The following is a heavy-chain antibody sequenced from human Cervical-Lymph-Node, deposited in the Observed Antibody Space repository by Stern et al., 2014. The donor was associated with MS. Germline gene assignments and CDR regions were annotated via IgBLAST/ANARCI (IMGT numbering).Heavy chain of an antibody. Sequence: EVQLVESGGGLVQPGGSLRLSCEASGYTFSRYWMHWVRQVPGKGLGWVSSIDAYGGRTDYADSVRGRFTISRDNARDTLYLQMDNLRVEDTALYYCIRDLAGVSSYWGQGALVTVSS. CDR1: GYTFSRYW. CDR2: IDAYGGRT. V-gene: IGHV3-74*02. CDR3: IRDLAGVSSY. J-gene: IGHJ4*02. D-gene: IGHD5/OR15-5a*01.